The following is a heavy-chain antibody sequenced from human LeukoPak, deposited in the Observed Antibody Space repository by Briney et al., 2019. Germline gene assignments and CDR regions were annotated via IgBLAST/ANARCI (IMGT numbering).Heavy chain of an antibody. CDR3: ARGRSSGWYGFYYFDY. D-gene: IGHD6-19*01. V-gene: IGHV1-8*01. J-gene: IGHJ4*02. Sequence: ASVKVSCKASGYTSTSYDINWVRQATGQGLEWMGWMNPNSGNTGYAQKFQGRVAMTRNTSISTAYMELSSLRSEDTAVYYCARGRSSGWYGFYYFDYWGQGTLVTVSS. CDR2: MNPNSGNT. CDR1: GYTSTSYD.